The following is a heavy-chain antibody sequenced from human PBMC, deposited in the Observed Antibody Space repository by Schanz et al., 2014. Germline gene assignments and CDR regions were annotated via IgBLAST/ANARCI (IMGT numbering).Heavy chain of an antibody. J-gene: IGHJ4*02. CDR2: VHPGGST. Sequence: EVQLVESGGGLVKPGGSLRLSCAASGITFSRHSFNWVRQAPGKGLEWVSFVHPGGSTYYPDSVKGRFTISRDSSKNTLYLQMNSLRAEDTAVYYCARKVVATIGGYYDNWGQGTLVIVSS. D-gene: IGHD5-12*01. V-gene: IGHV3-66*01. CDR3: ARKVVATIGGYYDN. CDR1: GITFSRHS.